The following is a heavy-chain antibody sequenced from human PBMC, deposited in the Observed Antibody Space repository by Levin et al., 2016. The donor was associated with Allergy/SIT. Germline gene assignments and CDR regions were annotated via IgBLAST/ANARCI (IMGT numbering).Heavy chain of an antibody. D-gene: IGHD1-26*01. Sequence: GESLKISCAASGFTFSTYSMNWVRQAPGKGLEWISYITSSSGTISYADSVKGRFTISRDNAKNSLYLQMNSLRAEDTAVYYCARDEGYSGTYWGQGTLVTVSS. CDR3: ARDEGYSGTY. CDR1: GFTFSTYS. V-gene: IGHV3-48*01. J-gene: IGHJ4*02. CDR2: ITSSSGTI.